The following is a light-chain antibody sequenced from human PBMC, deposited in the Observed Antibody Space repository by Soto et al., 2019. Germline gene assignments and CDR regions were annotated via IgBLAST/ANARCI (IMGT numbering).Light chain of an antibody. CDR1: SGSIANNY. Sequence: NFMLTQPHSVSESPGKTLSISCTRSSGSIANNYVQWYQQRPGSAPTTVLYENNKRLSGVPDRFSGSTDGSSNSASLTISGLQTEDEADYYCQSYDSDFVVFGGGTKLTVL. V-gene: IGLV6-57*04. CDR2: ENN. CDR3: QSYDSDFVV. J-gene: IGLJ2*01.